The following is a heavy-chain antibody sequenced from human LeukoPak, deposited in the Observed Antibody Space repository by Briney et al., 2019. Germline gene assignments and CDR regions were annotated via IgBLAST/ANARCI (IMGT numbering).Heavy chain of an antibody. Sequence: SETLSLTCTVSGGSISSYYWSWIRQPAGKGLEWIGRIYSSGSTDYNPSLKSRVTMSIDTSKNHFSLKLSSVTAADTAVYYCARDSGSQGRYFQHWGQGTLVTVSS. D-gene: IGHD1-26*01. V-gene: IGHV4-4*07. J-gene: IGHJ1*01. CDR1: GGSISSYY. CDR2: IYSSGST. CDR3: ARDSGSQGRYFQH.